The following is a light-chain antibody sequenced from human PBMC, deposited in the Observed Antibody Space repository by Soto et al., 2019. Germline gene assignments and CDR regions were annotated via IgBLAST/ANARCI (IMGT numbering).Light chain of an antibody. CDR1: SSDVGASNY. J-gene: IGLJ1*01. V-gene: IGLV2-14*01. Sequence: QSVLTQPASVSGSPGQSITISCTGTSSDVGASNYVSWYQQHPAKAPKLIISDVNYRPSGVSNRFSGSKSGNTASLTISGLQVGDEADYYCSSYTSSSTYVFGTGTKVTVL. CDR2: DVN. CDR3: SSYTSSSTYV.